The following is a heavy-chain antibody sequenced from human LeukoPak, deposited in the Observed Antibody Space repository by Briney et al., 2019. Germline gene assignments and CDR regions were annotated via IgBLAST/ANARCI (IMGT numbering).Heavy chain of an antibody. CDR2: IYYSGST. Sequence: SETLSLTCTVSGGSISSYYWSWIRQPPGKGLEWIGYIYYSGSTNYNPSLKSRVTISVDTSKNQFSLKLSSVTAADTAVYYCARSTPSGRGNWFDSWGQGTLVTVFS. CDR3: ARSTPSGRGNWFDS. J-gene: IGHJ5*01. CDR1: GGSISSYY. V-gene: IGHV4-59*01. D-gene: IGHD2-15*01.